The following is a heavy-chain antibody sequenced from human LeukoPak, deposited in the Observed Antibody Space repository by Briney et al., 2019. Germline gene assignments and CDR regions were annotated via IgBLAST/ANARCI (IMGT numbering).Heavy chain of an antibody. CDR2: IYYTGIT. J-gene: IGHJ4*02. CDR3: AVRRGPKFDY. V-gene: IGHV4-61*01. Sequence: PSETLSLTCSVSGVSVSSDPYYWAWFRQSPGKGLEWIAYIYYTGITNYDSSLRSRVTLSVDTSKNQFSLKLKSVTSADTAVYYCAVRRGPKFDYWGQGTLVTVSS. CDR1: GVSVSSDPYY. D-gene: IGHD3-10*01.